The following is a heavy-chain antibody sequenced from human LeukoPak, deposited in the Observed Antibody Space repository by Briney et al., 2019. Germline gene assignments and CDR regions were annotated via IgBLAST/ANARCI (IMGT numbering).Heavy chain of an antibody. CDR1: GGSISSGGYY. CDR2: IYYSGST. J-gene: IGHJ3*02. CDR3: ARAPEWELFEVDAFDI. Sequence: SQTLSLTCTVSGGSISSGGYYWSWIRQPPGKGLEWIGYIYYSGSTNYNPSLKSRVTISVDTSKNQFSLKLSSVTAADTAVYYCARAPEWELFEVDAFDIWGQGTMVTVSS. D-gene: IGHD1-26*01. V-gene: IGHV4-61*08.